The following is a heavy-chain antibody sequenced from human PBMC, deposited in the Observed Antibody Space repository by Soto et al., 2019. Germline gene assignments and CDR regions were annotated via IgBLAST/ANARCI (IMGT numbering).Heavy chain of an antibody. D-gene: IGHD2-21*01. CDR1: GGSFTSYS. V-gene: IGHV1-69*02. CDR2: IIPIQGKA. J-gene: IGHJ6*03. Sequence: QVQLVQSGAELKKPGSSVKVSCEASGGSFTSYSFTWVRQAPGQGLEWMGRIIPIQGKANYALKFQDGVTITADRSTRTVYMELTSLRPEDTAVYFCAKSLLFVDHGYMDVWGKGTTVTVSS. CDR3: AKSLLFVDHGYMDV.